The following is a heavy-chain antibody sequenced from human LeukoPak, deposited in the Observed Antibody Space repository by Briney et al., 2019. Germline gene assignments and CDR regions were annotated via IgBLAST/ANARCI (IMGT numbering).Heavy chain of an antibody. CDR2: INNRGSST. Sequence: PGGSLRLSCAASGFTFSSYTMSWVRQAPGEGLEWLSAINNRGSSTYYAGSVKDRFTISRDNSENTLYLQMNSLRAEDTAVYYCARGLMFWGQGTLVSVSS. J-gene: IGHJ4*02. CDR1: GFTFSSYT. D-gene: IGHD3-10*02. CDR3: ARGLMF. V-gene: IGHV3-23*01.